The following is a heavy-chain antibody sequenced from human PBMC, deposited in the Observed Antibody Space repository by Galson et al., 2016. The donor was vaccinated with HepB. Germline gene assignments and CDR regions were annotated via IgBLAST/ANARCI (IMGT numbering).Heavy chain of an antibody. CDR2: ISGDGRTI. V-gene: IGHV3-11*01. D-gene: IGHD6-19*01. CDR3: ARMFPLYSSGWYVRGDDWFDS. Sequence: SLRLSCAASGFTFSYYYMSWIRQAPGKGLEWVSYISGDGRTINYADSVKGRFTISRGNAKNSLYLHMNSLTGEDTAVYYCARMFPLYSSGWYVRGDDWFDSWGQGTLVTVSS. J-gene: IGHJ5*01. CDR1: GFTFSYYY.